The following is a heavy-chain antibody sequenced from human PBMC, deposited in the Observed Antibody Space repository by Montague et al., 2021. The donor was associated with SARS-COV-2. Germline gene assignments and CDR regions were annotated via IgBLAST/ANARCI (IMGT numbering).Heavy chain of an antibody. CDR3: ARHVAAGWHDAVAFAI. Sequence: SETLSLTCTILGRSTSRHIYNSHWFTPVTSKGRMRSAAFNYSGSSTHYNMSLKSRVTMSVDKSNNQFSLQLRSVTAAVTAVYWCARHVAAGWHDAVAFAIWGQGTMVPVSA. CDR1: GRSTSRHIYN. J-gene: IGHJ3*02. D-gene: IGHD1-1*01. CDR2: FNYSGSST. V-gene: IGHV4-39*01.